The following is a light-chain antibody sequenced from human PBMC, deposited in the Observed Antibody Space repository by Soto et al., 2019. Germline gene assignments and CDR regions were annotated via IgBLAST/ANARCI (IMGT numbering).Light chain of an antibody. Sequence: DIQMTQSPSSLSASVGDRVTITCRASQGISNYLAWFQQKPGKAPKSRIYAASSLKSGVPSKFSGSGSGTDYTLTISSLQPEELATDYRQQYNSNPRTFGQGTKVEIK. CDR2: AAS. J-gene: IGKJ1*01. CDR3: QQYNSNPRT. V-gene: IGKV1-16*02. CDR1: QGISNY.